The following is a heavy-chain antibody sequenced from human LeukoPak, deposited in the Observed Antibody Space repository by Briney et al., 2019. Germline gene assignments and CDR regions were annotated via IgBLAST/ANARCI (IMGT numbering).Heavy chain of an antibody. CDR3: AKLVATTEYAPLWFDY. V-gene: IGHV3-23*01. Sequence: GGSLRLSCAASGFTFSGFPMSWVRQAPGKGLEWVSTTSASGGTTYYADSVKGRFTISRDNSKNTVFLQLNSLRIEDTAVYHCAKLVATTEYAPLWFDYWGQGTLVTVSP. J-gene: IGHJ4*02. CDR1: GFTFSGFP. CDR2: TSASGGTT. D-gene: IGHD5-12*01.